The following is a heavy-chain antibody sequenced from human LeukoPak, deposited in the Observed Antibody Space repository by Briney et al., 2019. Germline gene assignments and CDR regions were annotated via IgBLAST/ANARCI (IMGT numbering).Heavy chain of an antibody. CDR3: VRDLVATVDHYYYGMDV. Sequence: SETLSLTCIVSGGSVSSGSYYWSWIRQPPGKGLEWIGYIYNSVRTNYNPSLKSRVTISVDTSKNQLSLKLSSVTAADTAVYFCVRDLVATVDHYYYGMDVWGQGTTVTVSS. CDR2: IYNSVRT. D-gene: IGHD5-12*01. V-gene: IGHV4-61*01. CDR1: GGSVSSGSYY. J-gene: IGHJ6*02.